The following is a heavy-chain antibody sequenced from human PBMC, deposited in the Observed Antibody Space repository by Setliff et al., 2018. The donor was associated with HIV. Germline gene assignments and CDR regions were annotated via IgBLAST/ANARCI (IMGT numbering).Heavy chain of an antibody. J-gene: IGHJ6*03. V-gene: IGHV4-4*02. D-gene: IGHD6-13*01. CDR3: ARHRDPPGSSWIFYYYYMDL. CDR2: IYHSGST. Sequence: SETLSLTCAVSGGSISSSNWWRWVRQPPGKGLEWIGEIYHSGSTNYNASLKSRVTISVDTSKNQFSLKLTSVTAADTGVYYCARHRDPPGSSWIFYYYYMDLWGGGTTVTVSS. CDR1: GGSISSSNW.